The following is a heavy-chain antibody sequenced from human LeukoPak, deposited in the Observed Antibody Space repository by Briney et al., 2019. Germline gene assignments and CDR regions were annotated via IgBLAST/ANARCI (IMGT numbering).Heavy chain of an antibody. V-gene: IGHV3-53*01. CDR1: GFTVSSDY. CDR2: IQSGGTT. D-gene: IGHD1-26*01. Sequence: GGSLRLSCAASGFTVSSDYMNWVRQAPGKGLEWVSVIQSGGTTYYADSVKGRFTISRDISKNTLYLQMDSLRAEDTAVYYCAREPWGAKGAAWGMDVWGQGTTVTVSS. CDR3: AREPWGAKGAAWGMDV. J-gene: IGHJ6*02.